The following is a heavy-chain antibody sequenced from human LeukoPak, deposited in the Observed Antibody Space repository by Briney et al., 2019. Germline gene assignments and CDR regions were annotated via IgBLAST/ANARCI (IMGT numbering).Heavy chain of an antibody. D-gene: IGHD2-15*01. CDR1: GYIFIDSY. CDR2: ISPNSGDT. CDR3: ARDETADCSRGSCYWD. Sequence: ASVRVSCKASGYIFIDSYLHWVRQAPGRGPEWLGWISPNSGDTYYAPKFQGKITLTGDTSVSTAYMDVRSLRSDDTAVYYCARDETADCSRGSCYWDWGQGTLVTVSS. V-gene: IGHV1-2*02. J-gene: IGHJ4*02.